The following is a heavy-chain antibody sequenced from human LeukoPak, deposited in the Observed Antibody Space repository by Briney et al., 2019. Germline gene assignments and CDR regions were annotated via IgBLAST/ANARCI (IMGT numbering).Heavy chain of an antibody. CDR3: AKEGYRGASLD. CDR2: IKQDGSEK. CDR1: GFTFSSYW. D-gene: IGHD5-12*01. Sequence: GGSLRLSCAASGFTFSSYWMSWVRQAPGKGLEWVANIKQDGSEKYYVDSVKGRFTISRDNAKNSLYLQMNSLRAEDTAVYYCAKEGYRGASLDWGQGTLVTVSS. J-gene: IGHJ4*02. V-gene: IGHV3-7*01.